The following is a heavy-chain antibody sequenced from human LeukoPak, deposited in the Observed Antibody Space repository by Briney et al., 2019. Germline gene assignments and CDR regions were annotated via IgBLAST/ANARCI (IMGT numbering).Heavy chain of an antibody. Sequence: GRSLRLSCAVSGFTFSNHYMSWIRQAPGKGLEWVSSISSSGGTIYYADSMKGRFTISRDNAKNSLSLQMNSLRATDTAVDYWAKKGVYSSSAWLVPGGEGTVVTVP. CDR3: AKKGVYSSSAWLVP. CDR1: GFTFSNHY. J-gene: IGHJ5*02. V-gene: IGHV3-11*04. CDR2: ISSSGGTI. D-gene: IGHD1-26*01.